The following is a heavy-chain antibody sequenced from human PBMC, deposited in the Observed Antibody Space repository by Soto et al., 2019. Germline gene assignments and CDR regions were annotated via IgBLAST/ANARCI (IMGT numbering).Heavy chain of an antibody. CDR3: AKDKSYYYDSSGYYWYY. V-gene: IGHV3-23*01. CDR1: GFTFSSYA. J-gene: IGHJ4*02. CDR2: ISGSGGST. D-gene: IGHD3-22*01. Sequence: GGSLRLSCAASGFTFSSYAMSWVRQAPGKGLEWVSAISGSGGSTYYADSVKGRFTISRDNSKNTLYLQMNSLRAEDTAVYYCAKDKSYYYDSSGYYWYYWGQGTLVTVSS.